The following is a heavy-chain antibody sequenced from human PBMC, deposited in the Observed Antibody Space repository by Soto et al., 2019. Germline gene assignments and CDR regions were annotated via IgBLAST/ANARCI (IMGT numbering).Heavy chain of an antibody. J-gene: IGHJ6*02. CDR2: IIPIFGTA. V-gene: IGHV1-69*06. CDR3: ARDPGSGWPYYYYGMDV. Sequence: SVKVSCKASGGTFSSYAISCVRQAPGQGLEWMGGIIPIFGTANYAQKFQGRVTITADKSTSTAYMELSSLRSEDTAVYYCARDPGSGWPYYYYGMDVWGQGTTVTVSS. CDR1: GGTFSSYA. D-gene: IGHD6-19*01.